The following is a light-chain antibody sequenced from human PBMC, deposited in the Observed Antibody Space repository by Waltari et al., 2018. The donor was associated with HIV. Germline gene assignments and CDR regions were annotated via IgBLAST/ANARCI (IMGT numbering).Light chain of an antibody. Sequence: QSALTQPASVSGSPGQSITISCTGTSSDVGGYNYVSWYQQHPGKAPKLIFYDVSKRPSGVSMRFSGSKSGNTASLTISGLQAEDEADYYCCSYAGTSTWVFGGGTQLTVL. CDR2: DVS. V-gene: IGLV2-23*02. CDR3: CSYAGTSTWV. J-gene: IGLJ3*02. CDR1: SSDVGGYNY.